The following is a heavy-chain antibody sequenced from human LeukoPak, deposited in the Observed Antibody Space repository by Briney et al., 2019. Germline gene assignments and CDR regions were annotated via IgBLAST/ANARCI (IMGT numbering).Heavy chain of an antibody. J-gene: IGHJ4*02. V-gene: IGHV4-31*03. Sequence: PSETLSLTCTVSGGFISDGYYWSWIRQHPGQGLEWIGYIYYSGSTYYNPSLKSRVTISIDTSKNQFSLKLSSVTAADTAVYYCARDFGDGYNIWGQGTLVTVSS. CDR3: ARDFGDGYNI. CDR1: GGFISDGYY. CDR2: IYYSGST. D-gene: IGHD3-3*01.